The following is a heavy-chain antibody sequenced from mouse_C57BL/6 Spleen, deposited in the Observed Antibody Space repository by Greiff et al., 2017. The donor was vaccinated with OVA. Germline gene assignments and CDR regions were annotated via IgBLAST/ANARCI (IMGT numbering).Heavy chain of an antibody. CDR2: IYPGDGDT. CDR3: ASSDYYYGSSPYWYFDV. Sequence: QVQLKQSGPELVKPGASVKISCKASGYAFSSSWMNWVKQRPGKGLEWIGRIYPGDGDTNYNGKFKGKATLTADKYSSTAYMQLSSLTSEDSAVYFCASSDYYYGSSPYWYFDVWGTGTTVTVSA. J-gene: IGHJ1*03. CDR1: GYAFSSSW. D-gene: IGHD1-1*01. V-gene: IGHV1-82*01.